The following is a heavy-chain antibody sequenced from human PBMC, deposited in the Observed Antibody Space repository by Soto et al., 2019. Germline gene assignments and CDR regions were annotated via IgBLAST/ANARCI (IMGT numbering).Heavy chain of an antibody. CDR3: ARGDDSIPYYGMDV. V-gene: IGHV4-59*01. J-gene: IGHJ6*02. CDR1: GGSISSYY. Sequence: PSETLSLTCTVSGGSISSYYWSWIRQPPGKGLEWIGYIYYSGSTNYNPSLKSRVTISVDTSKNQFSLKLSSVTAEDTAVYYCARGDDSIPYYGMDVWGQGTTVTVSS. CDR2: IYYSGST. D-gene: IGHD3-22*01.